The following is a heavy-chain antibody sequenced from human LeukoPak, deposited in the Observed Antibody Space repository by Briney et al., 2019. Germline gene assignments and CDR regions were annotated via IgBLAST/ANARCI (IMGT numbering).Heavy chain of an antibody. V-gene: IGHV4-59*08. CDR1: GDSISPYY. D-gene: IGHD3-22*01. CDR2: ISYSGST. J-gene: IGHJ3*02. CDR3: ARPYYYDSSYAFDI. Sequence: SETLSLTCTVSGDSISPYYWTWIRQPPGKGLEWIGYISYSGSTNYNSSLKSRVTISVDTSKNQFSLKLSSVTAADTAVYYCARPYYYDSSYAFDIWGQGTMVTVSS.